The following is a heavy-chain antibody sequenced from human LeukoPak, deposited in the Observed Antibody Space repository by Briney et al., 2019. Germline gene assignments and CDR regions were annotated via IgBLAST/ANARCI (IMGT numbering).Heavy chain of an antibody. CDR3: ARRAVVPAAVSYFDN. J-gene: IGHJ4*02. Sequence: PSETLSLTCAVFRGSITNSSCYWGWIRQPPGKGLEWIGGIYYTGTTYYSPSLNSRITISMDTSKSQFSLRLASVTAAGTALYYCARRAVVPAAVSYFDNWGQGTLVTVSS. CDR2: IYYTGTT. V-gene: IGHV4-39*01. D-gene: IGHD2-2*01. CDR1: RGSITNSSCY.